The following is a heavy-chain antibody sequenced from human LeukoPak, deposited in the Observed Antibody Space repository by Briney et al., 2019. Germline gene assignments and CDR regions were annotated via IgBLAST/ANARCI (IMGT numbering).Heavy chain of an antibody. CDR3: ARGGLLKYFFDY. D-gene: IGHD3-10*01. V-gene: IGHV3-74*01. Sequence: GGSLRLSCAASGFTFSSHWMHWVRQTPGKGLVWVSRINTDESKINHADSVKGRFTISRDNAKNMLYLQMNSLRAEDTAVYYCARGGLLKYFFDYWGQEPPVTASS. J-gene: IGHJ4*02. CDR1: GFTFSSHW. CDR2: INTDESKI.